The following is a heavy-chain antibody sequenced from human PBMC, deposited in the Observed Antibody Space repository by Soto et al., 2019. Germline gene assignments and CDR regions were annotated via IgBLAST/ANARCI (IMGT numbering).Heavy chain of an antibody. D-gene: IGHD6-13*01. V-gene: IGHV4-30-4*02. CDR1: GGSISSGDYY. CDR3: ASSYGNAWYTY. CDR2: ICYTGIT. Sequence: SETLSLTCTVSGGSISSGDYYWSWIRQPPEKGLEWIGYICYTGITYSNPSLKSRVAMSVDKSKNEFTLQLTSVTAADTAVYYCASSYGNAWYTYWGQGIQVTVSS. J-gene: IGHJ4*02.